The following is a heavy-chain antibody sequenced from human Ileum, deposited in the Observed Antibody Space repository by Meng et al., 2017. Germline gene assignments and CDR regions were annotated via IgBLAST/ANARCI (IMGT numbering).Heavy chain of an antibody. Sequence: QVQLQESGPGRGKPSQTLSLTGTVSGGSISSGDYYWSWIRQPPGKGLEWIGYIYYSGSTYYNPSLKSRLTISVDTSKNQFSLKLSSVTAADTAVYYCARDRDSSGYYPYWGQGTLVTVSS. CDR2: IYYSGST. D-gene: IGHD3-22*01. CDR1: GGSISSGDYY. V-gene: IGHV4-30-4*01. J-gene: IGHJ4*02. CDR3: ARDRDSSGYYPY.